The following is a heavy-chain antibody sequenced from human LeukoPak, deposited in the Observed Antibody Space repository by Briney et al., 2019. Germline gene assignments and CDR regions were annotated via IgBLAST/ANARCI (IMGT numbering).Heavy chain of an antibody. J-gene: IGHJ4*02. D-gene: IGHD2-21*02. V-gene: IGHV1-2*02. CDR1: GYTFTGYY. Sequence: GSSVKVSCKASGYTFTGYYIHWVRQAPGQGLEWMGWINPNSGRTNYAQKFQGRVTMTRDTSISTAYMELSRLRSDDTAVYYCARDYFTANDYWGQGTLVTVSS. CDR3: ARDYFTANDY. CDR2: INPNSGRT.